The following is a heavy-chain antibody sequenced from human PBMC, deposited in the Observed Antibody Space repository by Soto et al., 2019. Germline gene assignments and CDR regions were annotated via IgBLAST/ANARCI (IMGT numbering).Heavy chain of an antibody. J-gene: IGHJ6*02. Sequence: GGSLRLSCAASGFTFSSYAMHWVRQAPGKGLEWVAVISYDGSNKYYADSVKGRFTISRDNSKNTLYLQMNSLRAEDTAVYYCARDASDSPQCSGGSCYSPGIYYYYGMDVWGQGTTVTVSS. D-gene: IGHD2-15*01. CDR1: GFTFSSYA. CDR3: ARDASDSPQCSGGSCYSPGIYYYYGMDV. V-gene: IGHV3-30-3*01. CDR2: ISYDGSNK.